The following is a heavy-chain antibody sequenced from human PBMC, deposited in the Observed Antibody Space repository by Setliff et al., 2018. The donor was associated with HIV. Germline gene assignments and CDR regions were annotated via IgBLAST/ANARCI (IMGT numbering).Heavy chain of an antibody. CDR1: GYKFNIFG. J-gene: IGHJ4*02. Sequence: GASVKVSCKTSGYKFNIFGVSWVRQAPGQGLEWLGWMNPNSGRAGSAQMFQGRLTMTRDTSTSTAYMELSSLTSDDTAIYYCARGRLSWSPDFWGQGTLVTVSS. CDR2: MNPNSGRA. V-gene: IGHV1-8*01. CDR3: ARGRLSWSPDF.